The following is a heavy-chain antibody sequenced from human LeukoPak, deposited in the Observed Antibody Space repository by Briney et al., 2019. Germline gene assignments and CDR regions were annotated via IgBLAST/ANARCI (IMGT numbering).Heavy chain of an antibody. CDR3: ASERDYSGWQFDY. D-gene: IGHD6-19*01. CDR1: GLTVSSNY. CDR2: IYSSGIT. J-gene: IGHJ4*02. Sequence: GGSLRLSCAASGLTVSSNYMTWVRQAPGKGLEWVSVIYSSGITYYADSVKGRFTISRDNSKNTVYLQMNSLRAEDTAVYYCASERDYSGWQFDYWGQGTLVTVSS. V-gene: IGHV3-53*01.